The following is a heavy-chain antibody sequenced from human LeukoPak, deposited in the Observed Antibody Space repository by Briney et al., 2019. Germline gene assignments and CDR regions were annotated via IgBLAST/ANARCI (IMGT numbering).Heavy chain of an antibody. J-gene: IGHJ4*02. D-gene: IGHD3-22*01. CDR3: AKNEDSSGYYSCFDS. Sequence: GGSLRLSCAASGFTFSSYGMHWVRQAPGQGLEWMTVISHDGSNKHYKDSVKGRFTISRDNSKNTLFLQMNSLRGEDTAVYYCAKNEDSSGYYSCFDSWGQGTLVTVSP. V-gene: IGHV3-30*18. CDR1: GFTFSSYG. CDR2: ISHDGSNK.